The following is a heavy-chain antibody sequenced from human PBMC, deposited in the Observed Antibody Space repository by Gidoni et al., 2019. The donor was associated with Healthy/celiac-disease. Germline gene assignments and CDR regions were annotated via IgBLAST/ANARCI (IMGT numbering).Heavy chain of an antibody. V-gene: IGHV3-30-3*01. CDR3: ARGVGYCSSTSCYKDY. Sequence: QVQLVESGGGVVQPGRSLRLSCAASGFPFSSYAMHWVRQAPGKGLEWVAVISYDGSNKYYADSVKGRFTISRDNSKNTLYLQMNSLRAEDTAVYYCARGVGYCSSTSCYKDYWGQGTLVTVSS. J-gene: IGHJ4*02. D-gene: IGHD2-2*02. CDR1: GFPFSSYA. CDR2: ISYDGSNK.